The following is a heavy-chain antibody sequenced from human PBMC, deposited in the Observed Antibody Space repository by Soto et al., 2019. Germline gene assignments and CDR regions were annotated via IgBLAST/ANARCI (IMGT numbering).Heavy chain of an antibody. D-gene: IGHD3-22*01. Sequence: ASVKVSCKASGYTFTSYYMHWVRQAPGQGLEWMGIINPSGGSTSYAQKFQGRVTMTRDTSTSTVYMELSSLRSEDTAVYYCARTGGSSGYYAGYFDYWGQGTLVTVSS. CDR1: GYTFTSYY. V-gene: IGHV1-46*01. J-gene: IGHJ4*02. CDR3: ARTGGSSGYYAGYFDY. CDR2: INPSGGST.